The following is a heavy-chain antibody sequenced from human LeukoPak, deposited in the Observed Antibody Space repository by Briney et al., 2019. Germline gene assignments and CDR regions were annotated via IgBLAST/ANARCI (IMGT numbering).Heavy chain of an antibody. CDR1: GGSIRSGSQY. J-gene: IGHJ4*02. CDR3: AKRDDSGGNLVDL. D-gene: IGHD3-22*01. CDR2: IYYSGST. V-gene: IGHV4-39*02. Sequence: SETLSLTCTVSGGSIRSGSQYWAWIRQPPGKGLEWIGSIYYSGSTYYNPSLENRVTISIDTSKNHFSLKLSSLSAADTSVYYCAKRDDSGGNLVDLWGQGTLVTVS.